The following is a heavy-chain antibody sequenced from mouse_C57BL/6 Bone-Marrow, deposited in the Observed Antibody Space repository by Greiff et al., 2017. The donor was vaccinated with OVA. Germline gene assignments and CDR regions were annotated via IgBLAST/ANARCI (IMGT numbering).Heavy chain of an antibody. V-gene: IGHV1-55*01. CDR1: GYTFTSYW. CDR2: IYPGSGST. D-gene: IGHD1-1*01. CDR3: ARRSTVVAHYYAMDY. J-gene: IGHJ4*01. Sequence: QVQLQQPGAELVKPGASVKMSCKASGYTFTSYWITWVKQRPGQGLEWLGDIYPGSGSTNYNEKFTSKATLTVDTSSSTAYMQLSSLTSEDSAVYYCARRSTVVAHYYAMDYWGQGTSVTVSS.